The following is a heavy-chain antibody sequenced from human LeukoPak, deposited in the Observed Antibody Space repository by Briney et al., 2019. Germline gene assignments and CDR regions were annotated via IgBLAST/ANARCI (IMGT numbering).Heavy chain of an antibody. CDR2: FYYSGST. V-gene: IGHV4-59*08. D-gene: IGHD3-22*01. CDR3: ARCSPDYYDSRDLGYFDC. J-gene: IGHJ4*02. Sequence: SETLSLTCSVSGGSIRSYFWSWIRQPPGKELEWIGYFYYSGSTNYNPSLKSRATISVDTSKNQFSLKLSSVTAADTAMYYCARCSPDYYDSRDLGYFDCWGQGTLVTVSS. CDR1: GGSIRSYF.